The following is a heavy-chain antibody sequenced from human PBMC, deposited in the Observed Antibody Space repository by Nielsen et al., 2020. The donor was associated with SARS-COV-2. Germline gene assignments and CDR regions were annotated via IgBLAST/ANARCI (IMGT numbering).Heavy chain of an antibody. J-gene: IGHJ3*02. V-gene: IGHV3-23*03. CDR3: ANGAFDI. CDR1: GFTFSSYA. CDR2: IYSGGSST. Sequence: GESLKISCAASGFTFSSYAMSWVRQAPGKGLEWVSVIYSGGSSTYYADSVKGRFTISRDNSKNTLYLQMSSLRAEDTAVYYCANGAFDIWGQGTMVTVSS.